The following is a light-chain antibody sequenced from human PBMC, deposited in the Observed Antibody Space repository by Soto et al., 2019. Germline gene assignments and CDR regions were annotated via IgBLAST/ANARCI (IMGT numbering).Light chain of an antibody. CDR3: QQYAVAPWT. J-gene: IGKJ1*01. Sequence: ILLTQSPGTLSLSPGETVTLSCRADQSVSGNFLAWYQQKPGQAPRLLLSYASNRATGTPDRFSGSGSGTDFTPTVSRLENEDFAVYYCQQYAVAPWTFGPGTRVEIK. V-gene: IGKV3-20*01. CDR1: QSVSGNF. CDR2: YAS.